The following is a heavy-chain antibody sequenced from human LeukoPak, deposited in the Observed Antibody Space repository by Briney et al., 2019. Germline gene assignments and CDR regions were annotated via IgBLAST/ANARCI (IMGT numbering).Heavy chain of an antibody. J-gene: IGHJ4*02. Sequence: GRSLRLSCAASGFTFSSYAMHWVRQAPGKGLEWVAVISYDGSNKYYADSVKGRFTISRDNSKNTLYLQMNSLGAEDTAMYYCVRGGWRIIETGGDSWGQGTLVTVSS. D-gene: IGHD2-15*01. CDR1: GFTFSSYA. V-gene: IGHV3-30-3*01. CDR2: ISYDGSNK. CDR3: VRGGWRIIETGGDS.